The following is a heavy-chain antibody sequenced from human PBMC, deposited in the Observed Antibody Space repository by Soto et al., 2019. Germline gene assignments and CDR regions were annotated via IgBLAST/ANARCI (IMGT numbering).Heavy chain of an antibody. CDR3: ARDGGYSYGYYAVDY. D-gene: IGHD5-18*01. J-gene: IGHJ4*02. Sequence: GASVKVSCKASGGTFSSYAISWVRQAPGQGFEWMGGIIPIFGTANYAQKFQGRVTITADKSTSTACMELSSLRSEDAAVYYCARDGGYSYGYYAVDYWGQGTLVTVSS. CDR1: GGTFSSYA. V-gene: IGHV1-69*06. CDR2: IIPIFGTA.